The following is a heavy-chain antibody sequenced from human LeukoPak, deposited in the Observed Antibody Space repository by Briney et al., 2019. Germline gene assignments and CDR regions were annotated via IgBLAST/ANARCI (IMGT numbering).Heavy chain of an antibody. D-gene: IGHD3-22*01. Sequence: GGSLRLSCAASGFTFSSYWMHWVRQAPGKALVWVSRINSDGSSTSYADSVKGRFTISRDNAKNTLYLQMNSLRAEDTAVYYCAREGYYYDSSQFYYWGQGTLVTVSS. J-gene: IGHJ4*02. CDR1: GFTFSSYW. CDR3: AREGYYYDSSQFYY. CDR2: INSDGSST. V-gene: IGHV3-74*01.